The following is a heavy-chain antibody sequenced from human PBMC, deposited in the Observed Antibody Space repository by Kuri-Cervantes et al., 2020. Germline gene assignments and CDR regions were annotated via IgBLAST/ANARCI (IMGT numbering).Heavy chain of an antibody. CDR2: ISANSGGT. CDR3: YSLHDSSGYYHDY. CDR1: GYTFTNYG. Sequence: ASVKVSCKASGYTFTNYGISWGRQAPGQGLEWMGWISANSGGTNYAQKFQGRVTMTRDTSISTAYMELSRLRSDDPAVYYCYSLHDSSGYYHDYWGQGTLVTVSS. J-gene: IGHJ4*02. V-gene: IGHV1-2*02. D-gene: IGHD3-22*01.